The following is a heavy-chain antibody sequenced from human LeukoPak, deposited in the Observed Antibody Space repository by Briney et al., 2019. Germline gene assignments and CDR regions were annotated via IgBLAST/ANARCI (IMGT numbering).Heavy chain of an antibody. CDR2: ISSSSSYI. D-gene: IGHD3-10*01. Sequence: GGSLRLSCAASGFTFSSYSMNWVRQAPGKGLEWVSSISSSSSYIYYADSVKGRFTISRDNAKNSLYLQMNSLRAEDTAVYYCARAVYGSGSYIHDAFDIWGQGTMVTVSS. CDR1: GFTFSSYS. V-gene: IGHV3-21*01. J-gene: IGHJ3*02. CDR3: ARAVYGSGSYIHDAFDI.